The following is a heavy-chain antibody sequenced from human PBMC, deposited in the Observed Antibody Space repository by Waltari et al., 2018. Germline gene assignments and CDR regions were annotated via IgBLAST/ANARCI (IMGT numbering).Heavy chain of an antibody. CDR1: GFTVSSNS. D-gene: IGHD3-16*01. CDR3: AREEGLGFDY. V-gene: IGHV3-53*01. J-gene: IGHJ4*02. Sequence: VELGESGGGLTQPGGSRRLSCASSGFTVSSNSMSWGRQAPGKGLEWVSVIYSGGSTYYADSVKGRFTISRDNSKNTLYLQMNSLRAEDTAVYYCAREEGLGFDYWGQGTLVTVSS. CDR2: IYSGGST.